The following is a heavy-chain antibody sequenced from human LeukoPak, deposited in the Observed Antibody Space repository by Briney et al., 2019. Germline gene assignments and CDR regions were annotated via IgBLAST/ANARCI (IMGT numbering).Heavy chain of an antibody. Sequence: ASVKVSCKASGYTFTSYDINWVRQATGQGLEWMGWMNPNSGNTGYAQKFQGRVTMTRNTSISTAYMELSSPRSEDTAVYYCARKYCSSTSCYTEFDYWGQGTLVTVSS. J-gene: IGHJ4*02. CDR2: MNPNSGNT. CDR1: GYTFTSYD. V-gene: IGHV1-8*01. CDR3: ARKYCSSTSCYTEFDY. D-gene: IGHD2-2*02.